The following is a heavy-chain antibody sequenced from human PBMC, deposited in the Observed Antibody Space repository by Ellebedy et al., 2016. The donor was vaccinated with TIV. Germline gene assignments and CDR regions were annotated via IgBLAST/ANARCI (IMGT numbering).Heavy chain of an antibody. Sequence: GESLKISCAASGFTFSSYAMSWVRQAPGKGLEWVSVIYSGGSTYYADSVKGRFTISRDNSKNTLYLQMNSLRAEDTAVYYCAKGWAAAPDYWGQGTLVTVSS. D-gene: IGHD2-15*01. V-gene: IGHV3-66*01. J-gene: IGHJ4*02. CDR2: IYSGGST. CDR3: AKGWAAAPDY. CDR1: GFTFSSYA.